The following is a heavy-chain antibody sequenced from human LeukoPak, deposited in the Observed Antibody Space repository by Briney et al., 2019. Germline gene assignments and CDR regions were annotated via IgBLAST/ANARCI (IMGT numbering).Heavy chain of an antibody. J-gene: IGHJ4*02. V-gene: IGHV4-39*01. CDR1: GGPISSSSYY. Sequence: SETLSLTCTVSGGPISSSSYYWGWIRQPPGKGLEWIGSIYYSGSTYYNPSLKSRVTISVDTSKNQFSLKLSSVTAADTAVYYCARHKTGRQWELRFDCWGQGTLVTVSS. CDR2: IYYSGST. D-gene: IGHD1-26*01. CDR3: ARHKTGRQWELRFDC.